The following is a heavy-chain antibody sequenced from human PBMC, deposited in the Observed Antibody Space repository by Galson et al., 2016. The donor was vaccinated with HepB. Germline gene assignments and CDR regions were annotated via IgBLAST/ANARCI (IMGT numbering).Heavy chain of an antibody. J-gene: IGHJ5*02. CDR1: GVSVSSGDFY. Sequence: TLSLTCTVSGVSVSSGDFYWSWLRQSPGRGLEWIGYIFYTGITYYNPSLKSRLTISVDTAQNRFSLKLISVTAADTAVYYCARAALGLDYYDNHLNWVDPWGQGILVTVSS. V-gene: IGHV4-30-4*01. CDR2: IFYTGIT. D-gene: IGHD3-22*01. CDR3: ARAALGLDYYDNHLNWVDP.